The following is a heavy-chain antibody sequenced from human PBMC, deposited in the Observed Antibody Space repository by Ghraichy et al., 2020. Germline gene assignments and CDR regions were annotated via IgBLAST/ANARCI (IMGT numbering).Heavy chain of an antibody. CDR1: GGSISSSSYY. CDR2: IYYSGST. CDR3: ARQGGGDSSGWYVVGATDYFDY. Sequence: SETLSLTCTVSGGSISSSSYYWGWIRQPPGKGLEWIGSIYYSGSTYYNPSLKSRVTISVDTSKNQFSLKLSSVTAADTAVYYCARQGGGDSSGWYVVGATDYFDYWGQGTLVTVSS. J-gene: IGHJ4*02. D-gene: IGHD6-19*01. V-gene: IGHV4-39*01.